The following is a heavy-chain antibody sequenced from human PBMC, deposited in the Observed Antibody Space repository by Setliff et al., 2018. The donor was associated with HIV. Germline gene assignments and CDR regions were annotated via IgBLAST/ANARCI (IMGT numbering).Heavy chain of an antibody. J-gene: IGHJ1*01. CDR3: ARDPYCSGDGCFRYYQH. V-gene: IGHV4-4*07. D-gene: IGHD2-15*01. CDR2: IYFSGRT. CDR1: NASINSYY. Sequence: SETLSLTCTVSNASINSYYWSWIRQPAGRALEWIGRIYFSGRTNYNPSLKSRIKMSIHTSKNQFSLNLSSVTAEDTAIYFCARDPYCSGDGCFRYYQHWGRGTLVTVSS.